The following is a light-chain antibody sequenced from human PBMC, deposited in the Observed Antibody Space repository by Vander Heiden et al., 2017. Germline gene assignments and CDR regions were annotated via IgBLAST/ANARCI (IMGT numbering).Light chain of an antibody. CDR3: QVWNTITDHV. CDR1: NIATKN. V-gene: IGLV3-21*02. CDR2: DDS. Sequence: YELPQPPSLSFAPAPTAGITSGGNNIATKNVHWYQKKSGQSPVLLDYDDSNRPSGIPERFSGSTSGNTATLTISRVEAGDEADYYCQVWNTITDHVFGTGTKVTVL. J-gene: IGLJ1*01.